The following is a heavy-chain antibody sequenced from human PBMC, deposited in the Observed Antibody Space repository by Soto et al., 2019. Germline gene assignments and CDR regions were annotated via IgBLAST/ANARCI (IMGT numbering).Heavy chain of an antibody. J-gene: IGHJ4*02. CDR3: ARDGIQLWLIDY. CDR2: IWYDGSNK. Sequence: QVQLVESGGGVVQPGRSLRLSCAASGFTFSSYGMHWVRQAPGKGLEWVAVIWYDGSNKYYADSVKCRFTISRDNSKNTLYLQMNSLRAEDTAVYYCARDGIQLWLIDYWGQGTLVTVSS. D-gene: IGHD5-18*01. V-gene: IGHV3-33*01. CDR1: GFTFSSYG.